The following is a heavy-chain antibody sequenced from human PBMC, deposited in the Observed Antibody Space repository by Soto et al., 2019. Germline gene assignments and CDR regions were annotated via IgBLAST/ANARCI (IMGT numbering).Heavy chain of an antibody. CDR2: IWYDGSNK. Sequence: QVQLVESGGGVVQPGRSLRLSCAASGFTFSSYGMHWVRQAPGKGLEWVAVIWYDGSNKYYADSVKGRFTISRDNSKNTLYLQRNSLRAEDTAVYYCARDRVVYAPVIYYYYMDVWGKGTTVTVSS. CDR1: GFTFSSYG. CDR3: ARDRVVYAPVIYYYYMDV. J-gene: IGHJ6*03. V-gene: IGHV3-33*01. D-gene: IGHD2-8*02.